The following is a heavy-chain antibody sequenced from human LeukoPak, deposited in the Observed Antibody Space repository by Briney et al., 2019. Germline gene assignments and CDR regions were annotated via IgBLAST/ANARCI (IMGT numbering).Heavy chain of an antibody. J-gene: IGHJ4*02. V-gene: IGHV3-23*01. CDR3: ARGSLGSWFFFDY. D-gene: IGHD6-13*01. CDR2: ISRSGDAT. Sequence: GGSLRLSCAASGFTFSSFSMAWFRQAPGKGPEWVSTISRSGDATYHADSVKGRFTISRDNSWNTLYLQMSSLRVDDTALYYCARGSLGSWFFFDYWGQGTLVTASS. CDR1: GFTFSSFS.